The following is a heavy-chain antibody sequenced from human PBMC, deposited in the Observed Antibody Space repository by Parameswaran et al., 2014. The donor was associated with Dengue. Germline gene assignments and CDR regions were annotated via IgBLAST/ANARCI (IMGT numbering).Heavy chain of an antibody. Sequence: WIRQPPGKGLDWIGNIHDSGSTYYNPSLKSRVTISVDTAKNQFSLKLNSVTAADTAVYYCARVIPYYDILTGFLNYYYMDVWGKGTTVTVSS. D-gene: IGHD3-9*01. CDR3: ARVIPYYDILTGFLNYYYMDV. V-gene: IGHV4-31*02. J-gene: IGHJ6*03. CDR2: IHDSGST.